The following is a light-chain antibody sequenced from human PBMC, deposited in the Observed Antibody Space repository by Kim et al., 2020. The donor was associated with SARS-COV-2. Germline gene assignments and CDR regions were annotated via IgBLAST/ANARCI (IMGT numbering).Light chain of an antibody. CDR2: DAS. CDR1: QSVSSY. CDR3: QQRSNWPRT. Sequence: SWSPGESATLSCRASQSVSSYLAWYQQKPGQAPRLLIYDASNRATGIPARFSGSGSGTDFTLTISSLEPEDFAVYYCQQRSNWPRTFGQGTKLEI. V-gene: IGKV3-11*01. J-gene: IGKJ2*01.